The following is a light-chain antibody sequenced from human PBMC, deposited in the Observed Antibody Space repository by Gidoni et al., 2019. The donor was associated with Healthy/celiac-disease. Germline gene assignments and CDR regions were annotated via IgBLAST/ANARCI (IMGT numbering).Light chain of an antibody. CDR3: QQRSNWPPGSLFT. V-gene: IGKV3-11*01. CDR2: DAS. Sequence: EIVLTQSPATLALSPGERDTLSCRACQSVSSYLSWYQQKPGQAPRLLIYDASNRATGLPARFSGSGSGTDFTLTISSLEPEDFAVYYCQQRSNWPPGSLFTFXPXTKVDIK. J-gene: IGKJ3*01. CDR1: QSVSSY.